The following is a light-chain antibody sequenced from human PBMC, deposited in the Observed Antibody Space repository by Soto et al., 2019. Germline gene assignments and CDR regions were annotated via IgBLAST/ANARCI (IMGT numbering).Light chain of an antibody. Sequence: DIQMTQSPSTLSASVGDRVTITCRASQSISSWLAWYQQKPGKAPKLLIYKASSLESGVPSRFSGSGSGTEFTRTISSLQPDDFATYYGQQYNSYPWTFGQGTKVEIK. CDR2: KAS. V-gene: IGKV1-5*03. CDR3: QQYNSYPWT. CDR1: QSISSW. J-gene: IGKJ1*01.